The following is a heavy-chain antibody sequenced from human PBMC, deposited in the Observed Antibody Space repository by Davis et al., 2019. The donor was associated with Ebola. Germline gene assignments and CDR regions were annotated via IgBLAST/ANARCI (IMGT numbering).Heavy chain of an antibody. V-gene: IGHV4-39*07. CDR3: ARAPIAGAGTRWRTRWFDP. CDR2: INYSGST. D-gene: IGHD6-13*01. J-gene: IGHJ5*02. CDR1: GGSISSSSYY. Sequence: PSETLSPTCTVSGGSISSSSYYWGWIRQPPGKGLEWIGSINYSGSTYYNPSLKRPVTISVDTSKNQFSLNLSSVTAADTAVYYCARAPIAGAGTRWRTRWFDPWGQGTLGSVSS.